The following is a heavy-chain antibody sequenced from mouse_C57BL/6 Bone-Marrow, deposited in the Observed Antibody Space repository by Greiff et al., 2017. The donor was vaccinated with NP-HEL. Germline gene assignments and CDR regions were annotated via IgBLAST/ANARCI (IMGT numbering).Heavy chain of an antibody. D-gene: IGHD2-1*01. V-gene: IGHV5-2*01. J-gene: IGHJ3*01. CDR3: ARHDMVMGAY. CDR2: INSDGGST. CDR1: EYEFPSHP. Sequence: EVQVVESGGGLVQPGESLKLSCESNEYEFPSHPLPSVPPPPAPPLALVAAINSDGGSTYYPDTMERRFIISRDNTKKTLYLQMSSLRSEDTALYYCARHDMVMGAYWGQGTLVTVSA.